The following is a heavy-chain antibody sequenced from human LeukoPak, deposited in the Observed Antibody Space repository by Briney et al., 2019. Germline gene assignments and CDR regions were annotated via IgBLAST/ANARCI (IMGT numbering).Heavy chain of an antibody. CDR1: GGSIGSNNYY. V-gene: IGHV4-39*01. CDR3: ATDFGDSSGWYRF. Sequence: SETLSLTCTVSGGSIGSNNYYWGWIRQPPGKGLEWIGSIYYSGYTYYNPSLKSRVTISVDTSKNQFSLEVTSVTAADTAVYYCATDFGDSSGWYRFWGQGTLVAVSS. J-gene: IGHJ4*02. D-gene: IGHD6-19*01. CDR2: IYYSGYT.